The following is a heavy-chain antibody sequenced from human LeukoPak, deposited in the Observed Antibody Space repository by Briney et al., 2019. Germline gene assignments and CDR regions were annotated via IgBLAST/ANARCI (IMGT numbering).Heavy chain of an antibody. D-gene: IGHD4-17*01. CDR2: MNPNSGNT. CDR3: ARGGDYGDYVDWFDP. V-gene: IGHV1-8*03. J-gene: IGHJ5*02. Sequence: ASVKVSCKASGYTFTSYDINWVRQATGQGLEWMGWMNPNSGNTGYAQKFQGRVTITRNTSISTAYMELSRLRSDDTAVYYCARGGDYGDYVDWFDPWGQGTLVTVSS. CDR1: GYTFTSYD.